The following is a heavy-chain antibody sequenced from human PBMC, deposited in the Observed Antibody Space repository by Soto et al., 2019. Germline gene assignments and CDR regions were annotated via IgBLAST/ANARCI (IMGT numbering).Heavy chain of an antibody. D-gene: IGHD3-10*01. J-gene: IGHJ4*02. CDR1: GDTFSFYS. CDR2: VNPILSMS. V-gene: IGHV1-69*04. CDR3: ATSYGSGYRAFDY. Sequence: QVQLVQSGAEVKRPGSSVKVSCKASGDTFSFYSINWVRQAPGLGLEWMGRVNPILSMSNYAQRFQGRVMMTADKSTSTDYMELSGLRSEDTAMYYCATSYGSGYRAFDYWGQGVLVTVSS.